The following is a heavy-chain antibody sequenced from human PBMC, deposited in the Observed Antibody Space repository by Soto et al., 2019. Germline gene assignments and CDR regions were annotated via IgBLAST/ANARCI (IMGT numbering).Heavy chain of an antibody. Sequence: GVSLRLSFAASALTFSTYAICWVLQAPVKGLEWVSRISNGGGSTYYADSVKGRFTISRENSKNTLYLQINSLRAEDTAVYYCANYPPGDDSSNRLNYWGQGTLVTVSS. V-gene: IGHV3-23*01. CDR3: ANYPPGDDSSNRLNY. CDR2: ISNGGGST. CDR1: ALTFSTYA. D-gene: IGHD3-22*01. J-gene: IGHJ4*02.